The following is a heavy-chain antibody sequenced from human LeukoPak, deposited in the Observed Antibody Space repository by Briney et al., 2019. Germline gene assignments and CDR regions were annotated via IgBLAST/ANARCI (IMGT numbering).Heavy chain of an antibody. J-gene: IGHJ4*02. D-gene: IGHD3-22*01. V-gene: IGHV1-46*01. CDR2: INPSGGST. CDR3: AKRGVVIRVILVGFHKEAYYFGS. CDR1: GYTFTSYY. Sequence: ASVKVSCKASGYTFTSYYMHWVRQAPGQGLEWMGIINPSGGSTSYAQKFQGRVTMTRDTSTSTVYMELSSLRSEDTAVYFCAKRGVVIRVILVGFHKEAYYFGSWGQGALVTVSS.